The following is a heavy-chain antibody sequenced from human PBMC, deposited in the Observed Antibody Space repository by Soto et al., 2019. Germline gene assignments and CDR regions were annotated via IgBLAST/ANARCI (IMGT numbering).Heavy chain of an antibody. Sequence: EVHLVESGGDLVQPGGSLRLSCAASGFPFSDHWMTWVRQAPGKVLEWVAHINPDGSQTKYADSAEGRFTVSRDNARNSLFLHLRSLTAADTSTYFCTRDRGWFTFDIWGQGTVVAVS. V-gene: IGHV3-7*01. CDR2: INPDGSQT. CDR1: GFPFSDHW. J-gene: IGHJ3*02. D-gene: IGHD6-19*01. CDR3: TRDRGWFTFDI.